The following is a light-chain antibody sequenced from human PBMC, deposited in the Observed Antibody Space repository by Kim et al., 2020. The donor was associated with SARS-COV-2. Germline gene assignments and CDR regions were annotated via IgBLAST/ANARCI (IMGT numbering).Light chain of an antibody. CDR1: QSINSN. V-gene: IGKV3-15*01. CDR2: DAS. Sequence: LSVSPGGRATLSCRASQSINSNLAWYQQRPGQAPRLLIYDASTRATGIPARCSGSGSGTEFTLTISSLQSEDLAVYHCQQYNYWYTCGQGTKLEI. CDR3: QQYNYWYT. J-gene: IGKJ2*01.